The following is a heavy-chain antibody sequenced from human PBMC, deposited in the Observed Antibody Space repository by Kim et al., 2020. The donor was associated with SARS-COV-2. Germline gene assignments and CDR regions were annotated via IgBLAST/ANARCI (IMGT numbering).Heavy chain of an antibody. J-gene: IGHJ4*02. CDR3: ARSGYYYKSEFDY. CDR1: GGSITNYY. V-gene: IGHV4-4*09. D-gene: IGHD1-26*01. CDR2: IYDSESV. Sequence: SETLSLTCTVSGGSITNYYWGWIRQPPGKRLEWIGYIYDSESVTYNPSLKSRVTMSEDTSKNHFSLKLTSVTAADTAMYYCARSGYYYKSEFDYWGQGIL.